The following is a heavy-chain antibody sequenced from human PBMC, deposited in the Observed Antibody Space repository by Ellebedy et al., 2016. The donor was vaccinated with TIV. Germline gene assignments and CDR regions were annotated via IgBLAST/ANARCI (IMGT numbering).Heavy chain of an antibody. J-gene: IGHJ5*02. CDR3: ARYTAVAGTSFDP. CDR2: IYPGDSDT. V-gene: IGHV5-51*01. CDR1: GHSFTSYW. D-gene: IGHD6-19*01. Sequence: ASVKVSCKGSGHSFTSYWIGWVRQMPGKGLEWMGIIYPGDSDTRYSPSFQGQVTISADKSISTAYLQWSSLKASDTAMYYCARYTAVAGTSFDPWGQGTLVTVSS.